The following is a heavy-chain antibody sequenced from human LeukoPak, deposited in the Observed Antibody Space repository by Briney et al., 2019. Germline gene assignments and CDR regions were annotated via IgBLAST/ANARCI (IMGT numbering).Heavy chain of an antibody. CDR2: IYHSGST. CDR1: GGSISSSSYY. CDR3: ARHSRVSYYFDY. J-gene: IGHJ4*02. V-gene: IGHV4-39*01. Sequence: PSETLSLTCTVSGGSISSSSYYWGWIRQPPGKGLEWIGSIYHSGSTYYNPSLKSRVTISVDTSKNQFSLKLSSVTAADTAVYYCARHSRVSYYFDYWGQGTLVTVSS.